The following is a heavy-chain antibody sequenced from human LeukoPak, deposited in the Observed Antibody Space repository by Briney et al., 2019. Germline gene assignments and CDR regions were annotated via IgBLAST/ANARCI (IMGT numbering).Heavy chain of an antibody. V-gene: IGHV3-23*01. Sequence: GGSLRLSCAASGFTFSSYAMSWVRQAPGKGLEWVSAISGSGGSTYFADSVKGRFTISRDNSKNTLYLQMNSLRAEDTAVYYCAKGGSITLVRGVDYYFYYMDVWGKGTTVTVSS. CDR3: AKGGSITLVRGVDYYFYYMDV. CDR1: GFTFSSYA. CDR2: ISGSGGST. J-gene: IGHJ6*03. D-gene: IGHD3-10*01.